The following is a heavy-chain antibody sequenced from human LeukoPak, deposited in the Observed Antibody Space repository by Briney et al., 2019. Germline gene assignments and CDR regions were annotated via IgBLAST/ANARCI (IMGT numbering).Heavy chain of an antibody. CDR1: GFTFSSYG. CDR3: ARGYYGGFDY. V-gene: IGHV3-30*02. CDR2: IRYDGSNK. Sequence: GGSLRLSCAASGFTFSSYGMHWVRQAPGKGLGWVAFIRYDGSNKYYADSVKGRFTISRDNAKNSLYLQMNSLRAEDTAVYYCARGYYGGFDYWGQGTLVTVSS. D-gene: IGHD4-17*01. J-gene: IGHJ4*02.